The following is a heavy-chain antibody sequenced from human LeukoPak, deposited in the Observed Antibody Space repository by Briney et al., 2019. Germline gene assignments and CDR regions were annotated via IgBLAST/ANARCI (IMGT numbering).Heavy chain of an antibody. J-gene: IGHJ4*02. D-gene: IGHD6-19*01. V-gene: IGHV4-59*08. CDR3: ARRLAVTGRYYFDY. CDR1: GDSISTYY. Sequence: SETLSLTCSGSGDSISTYYWSWIRQPPGKGLEWIGYVYYSGSTNYNPSLRSRVTISVDTSKNQFSLKLTSVTAADTAVYYCARRLAVTGRYYFDYWGPGTLVTVSS. CDR2: VYYSGST.